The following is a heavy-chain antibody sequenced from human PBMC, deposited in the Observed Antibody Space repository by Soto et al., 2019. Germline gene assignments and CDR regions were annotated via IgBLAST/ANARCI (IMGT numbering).Heavy chain of an antibody. J-gene: IGHJ4*02. CDR2: FSLSGTT. D-gene: IGHD3-10*02. CDR3: ARGMTPPCSPAWYYFDP. V-gene: IGHV4-4*07. CDR1: GASITGTSS. Sequence: PSETLSLTSTVSGASITGTSSWSWIRQPTGKGLEWIGRFSLSGTTNYNPTLRSRVTMSADVSKNQFSLRLTSVTDADTALYCCARGMTPPCSPAWYYFDPWGQGTLVTVSS.